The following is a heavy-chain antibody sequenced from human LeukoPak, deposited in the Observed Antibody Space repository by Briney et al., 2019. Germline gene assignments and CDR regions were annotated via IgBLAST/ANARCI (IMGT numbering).Heavy chain of an antibody. V-gene: IGHV3-74*01. CDR2: INTDGSST. Sequence: GGSLRLSCAASGLTFSSYWMHWVRQAPGKGLMWVSRINTDGSSTSYADSVKGRFTISRDNAKNTLYLQMNSLRAEDTAVYYCARVVTAMALDCRGQGTLVTVYS. CDR1: GLTFSSYW. J-gene: IGHJ4*02. CDR3: ARVVTAMALDC. D-gene: IGHD5-18*01.